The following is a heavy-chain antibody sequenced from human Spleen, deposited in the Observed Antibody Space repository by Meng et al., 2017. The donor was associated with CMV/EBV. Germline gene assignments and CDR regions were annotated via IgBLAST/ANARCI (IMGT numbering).Heavy chain of an antibody. J-gene: IGHJ4*02. CDR3: ARAFSGSPTDFDY. D-gene: IGHD1-26*01. V-gene: IGHV3-30*14. Sequence: GGSLRLSCAASGFTFNTYAMHWVRQAPGKGLEWVAVISYDGSNKYTADSVQGRLTISRDNSKNTLYLQMNSLRAEDTAVYYCARAFSGSPTDFDYWGQGTLVTVSS. CDR2: ISYDGSNK. CDR1: GFTFNTYA.